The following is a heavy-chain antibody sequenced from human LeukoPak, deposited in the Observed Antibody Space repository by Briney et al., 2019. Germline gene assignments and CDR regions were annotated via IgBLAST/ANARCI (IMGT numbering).Heavy chain of an antibody. J-gene: IGHJ6*02. CDR3: ARGLRNRYYCYYYGMDV. Sequence: SETLSLTCAVYGGSFSGYYWSWIRQPPGKGLEWIGEINHSGSTNYNPSLKSRVTISVDTSKNQFSLKLSSVTAADTAVYYCARGLRNRYYCYYYGMDVWGQGTTVTVSS. CDR1: GGSFSGYY. D-gene: IGHD4-11*01. V-gene: IGHV4-34*01. CDR2: INHSGST.